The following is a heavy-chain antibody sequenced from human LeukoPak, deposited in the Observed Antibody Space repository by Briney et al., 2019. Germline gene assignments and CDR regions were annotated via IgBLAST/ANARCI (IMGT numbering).Heavy chain of an antibody. V-gene: IGHV1-69*13. CDR2: IIPIFGTT. CDR1: GGTFSSYT. Sequence: SVKVSCKTSGGTFSSYTITWVRQAPGQGLEWMGGIIPIFGTTNYAQKFQGRVTITADESTGTAYMELSSLRSEDTAVYYCARGWQLGGDLGDAFDIWGQGTMVTVSS. D-gene: IGHD2-21*01. J-gene: IGHJ3*02. CDR3: ARGWQLGGDLGDAFDI.